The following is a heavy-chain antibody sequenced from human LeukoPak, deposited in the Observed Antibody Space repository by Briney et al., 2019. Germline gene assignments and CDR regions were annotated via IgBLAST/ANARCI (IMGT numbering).Heavy chain of an antibody. CDR1: GFTFSSYS. CDR3: ARDAYCSSTSCDDY. CDR2: ISSSSSYI. Sequence: PGGSLRLSCAASGFTFSSYSMDWVRQAPGKGLEWVSSISSSSSYIYYADSVKGRFTISRDNAKNSLYLQMNSLRAEDTAVYYCARDAYCSSTSCDDYWGQGTLVTVSS. J-gene: IGHJ4*02. D-gene: IGHD2-2*01. V-gene: IGHV3-21*01.